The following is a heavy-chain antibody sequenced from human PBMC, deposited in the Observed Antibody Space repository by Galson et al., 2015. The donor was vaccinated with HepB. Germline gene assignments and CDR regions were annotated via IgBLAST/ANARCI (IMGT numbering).Heavy chain of an antibody. V-gene: IGHV3-23*01. Sequence: TLRLSCAATGFPLRRYAMSWVRQAPGKGLEWVSGISGSGGSTYYPDPVKGRLTISRDNIKDMLYLQMNSLRVEDTAVYYCAKDVAGLGGWEILERNWYFDLWGRGTLVTVSS. J-gene: IGHJ2*01. CDR2: ISGSGGST. CDR3: AKDVAGLGGWEILERNWYFDL. CDR1: GFPLRRYA. D-gene: IGHD1-26*01.